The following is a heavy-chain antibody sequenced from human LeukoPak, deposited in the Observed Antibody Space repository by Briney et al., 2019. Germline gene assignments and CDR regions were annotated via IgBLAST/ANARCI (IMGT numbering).Heavy chain of an antibody. V-gene: IGHV4-34*01. CDR3: ARGERY. CDR2: INHSGST. CDR1: GGSFSGYY. J-gene: IGHJ4*02. Sequence: SETLSLTYAVYGGSFSGYYWSWIRQPPGKGLEWIGEINHSGSTNYNPSLKSRVTISVDTSKNQFSLKLSSVTAADTAVYYCARGERYWGQGTLVTVSS.